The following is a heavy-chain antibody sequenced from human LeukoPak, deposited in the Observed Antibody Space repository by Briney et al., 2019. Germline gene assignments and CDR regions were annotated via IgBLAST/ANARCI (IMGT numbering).Heavy chain of an antibody. CDR1: GYTFTSYY. Sequence: GASVKVSCKASGYTFTSYYMHWVRQAPGQGLEWMGIINPSGGSTSYAQRFQGRVTMTRDTSTSTVYMELSSLRSEDTAVYYCARGAYDSSGHSPGPFDYWGQGTLVTVSS. J-gene: IGHJ4*02. D-gene: IGHD3-22*01. CDR3: ARGAYDSSGHSPGPFDY. V-gene: IGHV1-46*01. CDR2: INPSGGST.